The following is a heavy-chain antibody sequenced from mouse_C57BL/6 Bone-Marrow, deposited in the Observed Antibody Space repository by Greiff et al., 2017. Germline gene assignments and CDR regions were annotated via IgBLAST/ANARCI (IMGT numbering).Heavy chain of an antibody. Sequence: VQLQQSGAELARPGASVKLSCQASGSTFTSSGISWVKQSTGQGLEWIGEIYPRSCNTYYNEKFKGTATLTADKSSSTAYMELRSLTSEDSAVYFWAKGVLRSYYFDDWGQGTTLTVYS. D-gene: IGHD1-1*01. CDR3: AKGVLRSYYFDD. J-gene: IGHJ2*01. V-gene: IGHV1-81*01. CDR1: GSTFTSSG. CDR2: IYPRSCNT.